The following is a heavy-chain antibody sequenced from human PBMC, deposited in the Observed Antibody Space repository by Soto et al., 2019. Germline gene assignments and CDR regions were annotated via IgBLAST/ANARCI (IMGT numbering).Heavy chain of an antibody. CDR3: ARDLGDGTWWEGWFDP. CDR2: MNPNSGNT. D-gene: IGHD2-15*01. V-gene: IGHV1-8*01. Sequence: QVQLVQVGTEVKKPGASVKVSCKASGYTFTSYDINWVRQATGQGLEWMGWMNPNSGNTGYAQKFQGRVTMTRNTSISTAYMDLSSLRSEDTAVYYCARDLGDGTWWEGWFDPWGQGTLVTVSS. CDR1: GYTFTSYD. J-gene: IGHJ5*02.